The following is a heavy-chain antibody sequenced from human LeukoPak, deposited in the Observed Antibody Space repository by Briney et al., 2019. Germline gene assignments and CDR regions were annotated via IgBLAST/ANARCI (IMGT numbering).Heavy chain of an antibody. CDR3: ATPDYDSSGYYPHYFDY. J-gene: IGHJ4*02. CDR2: ISGSGGST. Sequence: GGSLRLSCVASGFTFSSYGMSWVRQAPGKGLEWVSAISGSGGSTYYADSGKGRFTISRDNSKNTLYLQMNSLRAEDTAVYYCATPDYDSSGYYPHYFDYWGQGTLVTVSS. CDR1: GFTFSSYG. D-gene: IGHD3-22*01. V-gene: IGHV3-23*01.